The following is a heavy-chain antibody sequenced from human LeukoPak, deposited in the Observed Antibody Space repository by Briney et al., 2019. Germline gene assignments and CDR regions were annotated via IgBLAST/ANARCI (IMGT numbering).Heavy chain of an antibody. CDR1: GFTLSSYS. CDR2: ISSSSTYI. J-gene: IGHJ4*02. V-gene: IGHV3-21*01. CDR3: ARDLQVEMATIAPVSYFDY. D-gene: IGHD5-24*01. Sequence: KTGGSLRLSCAASGFTLSSYSMNWVRQAPGKGLEWVSSISSSSTYIYYADSVKGRFTISRDNAKNSLYLQMNSLRAEDTAVYYCARDLQVEMATIAPVSYFDYWGQGTLVTVSS.